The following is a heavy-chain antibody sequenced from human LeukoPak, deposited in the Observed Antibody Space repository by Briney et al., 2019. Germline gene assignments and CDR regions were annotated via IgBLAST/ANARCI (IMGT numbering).Heavy chain of an antibody. V-gene: IGHV3-7*03. D-gene: IGHD3-10*01. CDR1: GFTFSSYW. Sequence: GGSLRLSCAASGFTFSSYWMSWVRQAPGKGLEWVANIKQDGSEKYYVGSVKGRFTISRDNAKNSLYLQMNSLRAEDTAVYYCARDLWSGSYFDAFDIWGQGTMVTVSS. CDR2: IKQDGSEK. J-gene: IGHJ3*02. CDR3: ARDLWSGSYFDAFDI.